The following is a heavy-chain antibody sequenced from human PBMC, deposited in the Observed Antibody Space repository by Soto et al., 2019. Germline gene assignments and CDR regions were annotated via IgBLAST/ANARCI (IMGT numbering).Heavy chain of an antibody. Sequence: PGGSLRLSCATSGFTFSTYSITWVRQVPGRGLQWVSTILPDETGFYTVSVKGRFTISRDNYRGIVYLQMNDLWVEDAAIYYCAKDRLTTSGHRFYFDSSGQGSLVTVSS. J-gene: IGHJ4*02. CDR3: AKDRLTTSGHRFYFDS. CDR2: ILPDETG. CDR1: GFTFSTYS. V-gene: IGHV3-23*01.